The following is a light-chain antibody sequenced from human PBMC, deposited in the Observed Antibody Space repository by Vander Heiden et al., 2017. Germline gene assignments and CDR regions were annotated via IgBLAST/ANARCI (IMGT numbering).Light chain of an antibody. CDR1: QSVSSN. Sequence: EIVMTQSPATLSVSPGESATLSCRASQSVSSNLAWYQQKPGQPPRLLIYGASIRATGIPARFSGSGSGTEFTLTISSLQFEDFAVYYCQQYNKWPPPFGQGTKVDIK. J-gene: IGKJ1*01. CDR3: QQYNKWPPP. CDR2: GAS. V-gene: IGKV3-15*01.